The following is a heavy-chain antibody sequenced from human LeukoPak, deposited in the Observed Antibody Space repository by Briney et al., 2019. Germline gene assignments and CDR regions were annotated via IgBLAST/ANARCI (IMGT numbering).Heavy chain of an antibody. CDR2: IIPIFGTA. D-gene: IGHD6-6*01. CDR1: GGTFSSYA. CDR3: ARGYSSSSGSDY. V-gene: IGHV1-69*05. Sequence: ASVKVSCKASGGTFSSYAISWVRQAPGQGLEWVGRIIPIFGTANYAQKFQGRVTITTDESTSTAYMELSSLRSEDTAVYYCARGYSSSSGSDYWGQGTLVTVSS. J-gene: IGHJ4*02.